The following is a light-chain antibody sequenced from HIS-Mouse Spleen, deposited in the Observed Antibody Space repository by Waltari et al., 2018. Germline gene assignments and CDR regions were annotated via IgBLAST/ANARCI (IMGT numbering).Light chain of an antibody. J-gene: IGLJ3*02. Sequence: LTQPHSVSESPGKTVTISCTRSSGSIASNYVQWYQQHPGKAPKPMIYEGSKRPSGVSNRFSGSKSGNTASLTISGLQAEDEADYYCCSYAGSSTWVFGGGTKLTVL. CDR3: CSYAGSSTWV. V-gene: IGLV2-23*01. CDR1: SGSIASNY. CDR2: EGS.